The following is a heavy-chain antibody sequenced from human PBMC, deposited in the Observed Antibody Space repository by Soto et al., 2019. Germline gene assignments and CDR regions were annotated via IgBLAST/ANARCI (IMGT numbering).Heavy chain of an antibody. J-gene: IGHJ4*02. CDR1: GGTFSSYA. D-gene: IGHD3-22*01. CDR3: AREGTNYYYSIGYYIVYFDY. CDR2: IIPIFGTA. Sequence: QVQLVQSGAEVKKPGSSVKFSCKASGGTFSSYAISWVRQAPGQGLEWMGGIIPIFGTANYAQKFQGRVTITADESTSTAYMELSSRRSEDTAVYYCAREGTNYYYSIGYYIVYFDYWGEGTLVTVSS. V-gene: IGHV1-69*01.